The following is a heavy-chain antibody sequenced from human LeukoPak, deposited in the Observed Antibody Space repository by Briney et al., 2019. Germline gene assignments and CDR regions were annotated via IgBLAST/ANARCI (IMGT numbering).Heavy chain of an antibody. CDR2: IKEDGSEK. V-gene: IGHV3-7*01. CDR1: GFTFSYYW. D-gene: IGHD6-13*01. J-gene: IGHJ4*02. CDR3: ARAHSSSWNY. Sequence: PGGSLRLSCAASGFTFSYYWMSWVRQAPGKGLEWVASIKEDGSEKYYVDSVKGRFTISRDNAKNSLYLQMNSLRVEDTAVYCARAHSSSWNYWGQGTLVTVSS.